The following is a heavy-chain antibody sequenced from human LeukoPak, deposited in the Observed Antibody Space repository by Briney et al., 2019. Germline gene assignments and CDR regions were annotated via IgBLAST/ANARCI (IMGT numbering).Heavy chain of an antibody. CDR2: IRSKANSYAT. J-gene: IGHJ4*02. Sequence: GGSLRLSCAASGFTFSGSAMHWVRQASGKGLEWVGRIRSKANSYATAYAASVKGRFTISRDDSKNTAYLQMNSLRAEDTAVYYCAKGGSRVVAYFDYWGQGTLVTVSS. D-gene: IGHD5-12*01. CDR3: AKGGSRVVAYFDY. V-gene: IGHV3-73*01. CDR1: GFTFSGSA.